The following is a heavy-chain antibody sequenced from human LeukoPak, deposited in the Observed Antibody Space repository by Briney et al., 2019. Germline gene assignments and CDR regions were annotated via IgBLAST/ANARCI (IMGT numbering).Heavy chain of an antibody. V-gene: IGHV3-11*01. CDR1: GFTFSDYY. Sequence: GGSLRLSCAASGFTFSDYYMSWIRQAPGKGLEGVSYISSSGSTIYYADSVKGRFTISRDNDKNSLYLQMNSLRAEDTAVYYCARARDCSGGSCYSGYFDYWGQGTLVTVSS. CDR3: ARARDCSGGSCYSGYFDY. D-gene: IGHD2-15*01. J-gene: IGHJ4*02. CDR2: ISSSGSTI.